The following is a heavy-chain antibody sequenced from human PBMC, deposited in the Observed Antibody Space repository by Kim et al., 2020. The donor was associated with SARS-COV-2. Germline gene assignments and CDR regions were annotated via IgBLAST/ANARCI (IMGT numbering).Heavy chain of an antibody. CDR2: IRQDGSEK. J-gene: IGHJ4*02. D-gene: IGHD4-17*01. CDR3: ARDLLRSFDY. V-gene: IGHV3-7*01. Sequence: GGSLRLSCAVSRFTFSDYWMSWVRQAPGKGLEWVANIRQDGSEKYYVGSVRGRFTISRDNAKNSLYLQMNSLRAEDTAVYYCARDLLRSFDYWGQGTLVTVSS. CDR1: RFTFSDYW.